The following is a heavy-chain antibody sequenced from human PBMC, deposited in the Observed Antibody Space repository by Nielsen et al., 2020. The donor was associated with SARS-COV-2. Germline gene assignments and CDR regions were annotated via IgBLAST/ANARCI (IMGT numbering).Heavy chain of an antibody. CDR1: GFTFSSYW. D-gene: IGHD6-13*01. CDR3: ARLASSSWHFDY. J-gene: IGHJ4*02. V-gene: IGHV3-7*01. CDR2: IKQDGSEK. Sequence: GESLKISCAASGFTFSSYWMSWVRQAPGKGLEWVANIKQDGSEKYYVDSVKGRFTISRDSAKNSLYLQMNSLRAEDTAVYYCARLASSSWHFDYWGQGTLVTVSS.